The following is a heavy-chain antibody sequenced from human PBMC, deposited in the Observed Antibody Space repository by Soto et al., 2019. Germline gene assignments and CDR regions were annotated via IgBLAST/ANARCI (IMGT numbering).Heavy chain of an antibody. CDR1: GGSISSYY. V-gene: IGHV4-59*08. Sequence: SATLSLTCTVSGGSISSYYWSWIRQPPGKGLEWIGYIYYSGSTNYNPSLKSRVTISVDTSKNQFSLKLSSVTAADTAVYYCARHADYGDYDGNWFDPWGQGTLVTVSS. J-gene: IGHJ5*02. CDR3: ARHADYGDYDGNWFDP. CDR2: IYYSGST. D-gene: IGHD4-17*01.